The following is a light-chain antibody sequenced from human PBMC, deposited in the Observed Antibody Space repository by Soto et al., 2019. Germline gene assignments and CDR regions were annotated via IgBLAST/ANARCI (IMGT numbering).Light chain of an antibody. V-gene: IGLV1-44*01. J-gene: IGLJ2*01. CDR2: NNS. CDR1: SSNIGSNT. CDR3: GAWDDSPNGPV. Sequence: QSVLIQPPSASGTPGQRVTISCSGISSNIGSNTVNWYQQLPGTAPKLLIDNNSQRPSGVPDRFSGSKSGTSASLAIIGFQAEDEAGYYCGAWDDSPNGPVFGGGTKLTVL.